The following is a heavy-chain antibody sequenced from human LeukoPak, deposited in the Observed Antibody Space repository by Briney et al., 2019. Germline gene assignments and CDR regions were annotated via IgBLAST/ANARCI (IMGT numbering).Heavy chain of an antibody. CDR2: TNPSGAST. D-gene: IGHD2-15*01. Sequence: ASVKASCKASGYTFTSYYMHWLRQAPGHGLEWMGITNPSGASTSYAQKFQGRVTMTRDTSTSTVYMELSSLRSEDTAVYYCARGAPVVVPSDYGPGYFRHWGQGTLVTVSS. J-gene: IGHJ1*01. CDR3: ARGAPVVVPSDYGPGYFRH. V-gene: IGHV1-46*01. CDR1: GYTFTSYY.